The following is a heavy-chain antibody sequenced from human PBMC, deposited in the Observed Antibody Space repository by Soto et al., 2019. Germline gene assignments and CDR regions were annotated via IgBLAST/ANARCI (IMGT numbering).Heavy chain of an antibody. V-gene: IGHV3-9*01. D-gene: IGHD6-13*01. CDR3: AKDMRGLSSSSRYYYCMDV. CDR1: GFPFDDFA. Sequence: EVQLVESGGGLVQPGRSLRLSCAASGFPFDDFAMHWVRQAPGKGLEWVSGISWDSGTIVYVDSVKGRFTISRDNAKNALYLQMNSLRAEDTALYYCAKDMRGLSSSSRYYYCMDVWGQGTTVTVAS. J-gene: IGHJ6*02. CDR2: ISWDSGTI.